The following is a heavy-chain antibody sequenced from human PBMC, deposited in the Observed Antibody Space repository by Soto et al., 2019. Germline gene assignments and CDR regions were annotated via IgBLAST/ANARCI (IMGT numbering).Heavy chain of an antibody. CDR3: ARQAAAPGIDLWFDP. D-gene: IGHD6-13*01. Sequence: SETLSLTCNVSGGXISSSRSYWAWFRQPPGKELEWIANIFYAGNTYYNPSLKSRVTVSVDTSKNQFSLKLDSVTAADTAVYYCARQAAAPGIDLWFDPWGQGTLVTVSS. CDR2: IFYAGNT. CDR1: GGXISSSRSY. J-gene: IGHJ5*02. V-gene: IGHV4-39*01.